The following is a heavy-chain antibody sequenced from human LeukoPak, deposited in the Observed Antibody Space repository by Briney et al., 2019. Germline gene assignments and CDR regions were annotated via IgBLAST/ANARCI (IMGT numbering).Heavy chain of an antibody. CDR2: IYYSGST. CDR3: ARDQAYDPLNWFDP. CDR1: GGSISSGDYY. D-gene: IGHD5-12*01. J-gene: IGHJ5*02. Sequence: SETLSLTCTVSGGSISSGDYYWSWIRQPPGKGLEWIGYIYYSGSTYYNPSLKSRVTISVDTSKNQFSLKLSSVTAADTAVYYCARDQAYDPLNWFDPWGQGTLVTVSS. V-gene: IGHV4-30-4*01.